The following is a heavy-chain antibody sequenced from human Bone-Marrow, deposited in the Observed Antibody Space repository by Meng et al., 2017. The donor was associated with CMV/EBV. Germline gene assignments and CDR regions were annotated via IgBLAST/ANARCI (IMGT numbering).Heavy chain of an antibody. CDR3: ASTSDSSGYYPGY. CDR2: ISSSSSTI. CDR1: GFTFSSYS. Sequence: GGSLRLSCAASGFTFSSYSMNWVRQAPGKGLEWVSYISSSSSTIYYADSVKGRFTISRDNAKNSLYLQMNSLRAEDTAVYYCASTSDSSGYYPGYWGQGTLVTVSS. D-gene: IGHD3-22*01. V-gene: IGHV3-48*04. J-gene: IGHJ4*02.